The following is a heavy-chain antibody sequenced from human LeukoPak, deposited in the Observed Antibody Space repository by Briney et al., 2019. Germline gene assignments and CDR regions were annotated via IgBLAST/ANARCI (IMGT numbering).Heavy chain of an antibody. V-gene: IGHV1-69*05. J-gene: IGHJ4*02. D-gene: IGHD6-6*01. CDR2: IIPIFGTA. CDR3: ASASIAARPGPLFDY. CDR1: GGTFSSYA. Sequence: SVKVSCKTSGGTFSSYAISWVRQAPGQGLEWMGRIIPIFGTANYAQKFQGRVTITTDESTSTAYMELSSLRSEDTAVYYCASASIAARPGPLFDYWGQGTLVTVSS.